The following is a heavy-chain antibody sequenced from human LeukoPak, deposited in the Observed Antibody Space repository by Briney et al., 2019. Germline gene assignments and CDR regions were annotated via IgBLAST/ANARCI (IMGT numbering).Heavy chain of an antibody. CDR1: GFTYSTYI. V-gene: IGHV3-21*01. Sequence: GGSLRLSCAASGFTYSTYIMNWVRQAPGKGLEWVSSISGSLRYIYYADSVKGRFTISRDNAKKSLYLQMNSLTAEDTAVYYCAPEATGAIDYWGQGTLVTVSS. J-gene: IGHJ4*02. CDR3: APEATGAIDY. D-gene: IGHD1-26*01. CDR2: ISGSLRYI.